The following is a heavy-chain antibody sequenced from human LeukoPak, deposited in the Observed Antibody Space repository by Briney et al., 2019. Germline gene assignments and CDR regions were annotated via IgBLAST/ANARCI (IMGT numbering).Heavy chain of an antibody. CDR3: AKDPVAVAGNNYYRMDV. D-gene: IGHD6-19*01. Sequence: GGSLRLSCVASGFTFRNYGMYWVRQAPGKGLEWVAVISYDGNNKYYGDSVKGRFTISRDNSQDTLYVQMTSLRAEDTAVYYCAKDPVAVAGNNYYRMDVWGQGTTVTVSS. CDR1: GFTFRNYG. CDR2: ISYDGNNK. J-gene: IGHJ6*02. V-gene: IGHV3-30*18.